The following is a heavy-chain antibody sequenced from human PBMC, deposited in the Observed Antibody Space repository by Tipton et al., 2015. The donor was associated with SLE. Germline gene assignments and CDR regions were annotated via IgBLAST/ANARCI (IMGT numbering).Heavy chain of an antibody. CDR1: GGSISSHY. CDR3: ARDPRDFLTGCSDY. CDR2: VYHSGST. Sequence: CTVSGGSISSHYWSWIRQSPEKGLKWIGYVYHSGSTNYNPSLKSRVTMSVDTSKNQFSLKLTSVTAADTAIYYCARDPRDFLTGCSDYWGPGTLVTVSS. V-gene: IGHV4-59*11. D-gene: IGHD3-9*01. J-gene: IGHJ4*02.